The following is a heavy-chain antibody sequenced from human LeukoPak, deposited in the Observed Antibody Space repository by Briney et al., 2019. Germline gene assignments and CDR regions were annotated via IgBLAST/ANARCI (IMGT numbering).Heavy chain of an antibody. CDR3: TSRLGSWYGYFQH. J-gene: IGHJ1*01. CDR1: GFTFGSYV. D-gene: IGHD6-13*01. Sequence: PGGSLRLSCAASGFTFGSYVMSWVRQAPGKGLEWASVISGSGDSTYCADSVKGRFTISRDNSNNTLCLQMNSLKTEDTAVYYCTSRLGSWYGYFQHWGQGTLVTVSS. V-gene: IGHV3-23*01. CDR2: ISGSGDST.